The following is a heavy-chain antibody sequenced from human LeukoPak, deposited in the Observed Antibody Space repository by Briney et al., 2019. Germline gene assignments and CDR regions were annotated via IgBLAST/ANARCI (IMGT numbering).Heavy chain of an antibody. V-gene: IGHV4-39*01. Sequence: SETLSLTCTVSGGSISSSSYNWGWIRQPPGKGLEWIGSINYSGSTYYNPSLKSRVSISVDTSKNQYSLKLSSVTAADTAVYYCARRRSSYFDYWVQGTLVTVSS. J-gene: IGHJ4*02. CDR1: GGSISSSSYN. CDR2: INYSGST. CDR3: ARRRSSYFDY.